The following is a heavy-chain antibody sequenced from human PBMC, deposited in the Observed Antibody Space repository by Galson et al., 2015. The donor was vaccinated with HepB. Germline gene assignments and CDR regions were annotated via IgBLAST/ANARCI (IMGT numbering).Heavy chain of an antibody. V-gene: IGHV3-23*01. CDR2: ISGSGGTT. CDR1: GFAFSSYA. J-gene: IGHJ3*02. CDR3: AKRTDSSGSRGGAFDI. D-gene: IGHD3-22*01. Sequence: SLRLSCAASGFAFSSYAMSWVRQAPGKGLEWVSSISGSGGTTYYADSVKGRFTISRDTSKSTLYLQMSSLRAEDTALYYCAKRTDSSGSRGGAFDIWGQGTMVTVSS.